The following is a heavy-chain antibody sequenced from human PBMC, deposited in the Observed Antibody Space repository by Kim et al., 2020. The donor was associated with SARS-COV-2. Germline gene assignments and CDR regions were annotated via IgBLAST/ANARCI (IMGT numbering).Heavy chain of an antibody. CDR1: GGSISSYY. CDR3: ASMPPYYYDSSGFYY. V-gene: IGHV4-59*01. Sequence: SETLSLTCTVSGGSISSYYWSWIRQPPGKGLEWIGYIYYSGSTNYNPSLKSRVTISVDTSKNQFSLKLSSVTAADTAVYYCASMPPYYYDSSGFYYWGQGTLVTVSS. J-gene: IGHJ4*02. D-gene: IGHD3-22*01. CDR2: IYYSGST.